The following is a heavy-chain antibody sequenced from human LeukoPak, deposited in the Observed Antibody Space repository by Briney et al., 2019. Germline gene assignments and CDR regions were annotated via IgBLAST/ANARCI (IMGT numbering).Heavy chain of an antibody. J-gene: IGHJ4*02. Sequence: SETLSLTCTVSGGSISTTGYYWGWIRQPPGKGLDCIGSIYYSGSTYYNPSPKSRVTISVDTSKNQFSLKLSSVTAADTAVYYCARFGSNYFDYWGQGTLVTVSS. CDR2: IYYSGST. CDR1: GGSISTTGYY. V-gene: IGHV4-39*01. D-gene: IGHD3-3*01. CDR3: ARFGSNYFDY.